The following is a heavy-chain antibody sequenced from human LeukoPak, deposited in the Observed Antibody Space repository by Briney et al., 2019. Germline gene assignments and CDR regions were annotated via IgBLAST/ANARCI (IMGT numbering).Heavy chain of an antibody. Sequence: SGPTLVNPTQTLTLTCTFSGFSLSTSGMCVSWIRQPPGKALEWLARIDWDDDKYYSTSLKTRLTISKDTSKNQVVLTMTNMDPVDTATYYCARYYYGSGSSDYWGQGTLVTVSS. CDR1: GFSLSTSGMC. CDR3: ARYYYGSGSSDY. J-gene: IGHJ4*02. V-gene: IGHV2-70*11. D-gene: IGHD3-10*01. CDR2: IDWDDDK.